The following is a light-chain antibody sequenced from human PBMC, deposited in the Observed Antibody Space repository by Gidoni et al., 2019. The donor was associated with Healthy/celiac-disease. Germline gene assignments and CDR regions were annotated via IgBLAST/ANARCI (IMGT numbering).Light chain of an antibody. CDR1: QGISSA. CDR2: DAS. V-gene: IGKV1D-13*01. Sequence: AIQLTQSPSSLSASVGDRVTITCRASQGISSALAWYQQKPGKAPKLLIYDASSLESGVPSRFRGGGSGTDSPLPTSTRQPENFETYYCHQFNNDRITLGKGHDWRLN. J-gene: IGKJ5*01. CDR3: HQFNNDRIT.